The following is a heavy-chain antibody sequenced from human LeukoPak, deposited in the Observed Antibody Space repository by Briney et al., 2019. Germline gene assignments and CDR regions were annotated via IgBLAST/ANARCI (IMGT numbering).Heavy chain of an antibody. CDR3: ARGAMTNWFDP. V-gene: IGHV4-30-2*01. CDR2: IYHSGST. D-gene: IGHD2-2*01. Sequence: PSETLSLACTVSGGSISSGGYYWSWIRQPPGKGLEWIGYIYHSGSTYYNPSLKSRVTISVDRSKNQFSLKLSSVTAADTAVYYCARGAMTNWFDPWGQGTLVTVSS. CDR1: GGSISSGGYY. J-gene: IGHJ5*02.